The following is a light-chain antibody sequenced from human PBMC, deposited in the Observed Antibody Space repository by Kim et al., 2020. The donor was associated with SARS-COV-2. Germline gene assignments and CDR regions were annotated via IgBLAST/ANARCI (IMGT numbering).Light chain of an antibody. CDR2: AAS. CDR1: QGIGND. Sequence: DIQMTQSPSSLSASVGDRVTITCRASQGIGNDLGWYQERPGKTPKLLIHAASNLQTGVPSRFSGSGSGTEFTLTISNLQPEDFTTYYCLQNNKYPWTFGQGTKVDIK. CDR3: LQNNKYPWT. V-gene: IGKV1-17*02. J-gene: IGKJ1*01.